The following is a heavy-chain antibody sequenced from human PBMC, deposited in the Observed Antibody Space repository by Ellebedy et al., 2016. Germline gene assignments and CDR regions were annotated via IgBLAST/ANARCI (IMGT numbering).Heavy chain of an antibody. V-gene: IGHV3-30*18. CDR1: GFTFSSYT. D-gene: IGHD3-9*01. J-gene: IGHJ5*02. CDR3: AKMALDYDILTGYPST. Sequence: GESLKISXAASGFTFSSYTMLWVRQAPGKGLEWVAIISYDGSNKYYADSVKGRFTISRDNSKNTLYLQMNSLRAEDTAVYYCAKMALDYDILTGYPSTWGQGTLVTVSS. CDR2: ISYDGSNK.